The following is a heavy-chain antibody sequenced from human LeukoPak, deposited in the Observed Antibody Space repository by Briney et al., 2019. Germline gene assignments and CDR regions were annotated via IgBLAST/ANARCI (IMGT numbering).Heavy chain of an antibody. D-gene: IGHD3-22*01. J-gene: IGHJ4*02. Sequence: GGSLRLSCAASGFTFRSFAMHWVRQAPGKGLEYVSAISSNGGSTYYANSVKGRFTISRDNSKNTLYLQMGSLRAEDMAVYYCASSSSAYYYLGYWGQGTLVTVSS. V-gene: IGHV3-64*01. CDR3: ASSSSAYYYLGY. CDR1: GFTFRSFA. CDR2: ISSNGGST.